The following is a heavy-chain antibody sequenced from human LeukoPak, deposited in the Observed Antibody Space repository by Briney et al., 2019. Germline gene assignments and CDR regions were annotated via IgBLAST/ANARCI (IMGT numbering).Heavy chain of an antibody. D-gene: IGHD2-15*01. CDR2: ISGSGGST. J-gene: IGHJ3*02. CDR3: AKESVVVVAAPDAFDI. Sequence: GGSLRLSCAASGFTFSSYAMSWVRQAPGKGLEWVSAISGSGGSTYYADSVKGRFTISRDNSKNTLYLQMNSLRAKDTAVYYCAKESVVVVAAPDAFDIWGQGTMVTVSS. CDR1: GFTFSSYA. V-gene: IGHV3-23*01.